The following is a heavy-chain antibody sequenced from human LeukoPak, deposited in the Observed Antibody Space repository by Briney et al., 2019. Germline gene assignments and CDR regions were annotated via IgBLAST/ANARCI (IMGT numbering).Heavy chain of an antibody. CDR3: ARGRFMVRGVILFY. CDR1: GYTFTSYD. D-gene: IGHD3-10*01. Sequence: ASVKVSCKASGYTFTSYDINWVRQATGQGLEWMGWMNPNSGNTGYAQKFRGRVTMTRNTSISTAYMELSSLRSEDTAVYYCARGRFMVRGVILFYWGQGTLVTVSS. V-gene: IGHV1-8*01. J-gene: IGHJ4*02. CDR2: MNPNSGNT.